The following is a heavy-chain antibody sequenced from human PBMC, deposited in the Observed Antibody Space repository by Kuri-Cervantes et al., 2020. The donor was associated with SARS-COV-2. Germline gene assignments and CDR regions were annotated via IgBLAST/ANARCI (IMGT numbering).Heavy chain of an antibody. J-gene: IGHJ5*02. V-gene: IGHV1-8*02. CDR3: ARDYILGWFDP. CDR1: GGTFSSYA. D-gene: IGHD3-16*01. CDR2: INPNSGGT. Sequence: ASVKVSSKASGGTFSSYAISWVRQAPGQGLEWMGWINPNSGGTNYAQKFQGRVTMTRNTSISTAYMELSSLRSEDTAVYYCARDYILGWFDPWGQGTLVTVSS.